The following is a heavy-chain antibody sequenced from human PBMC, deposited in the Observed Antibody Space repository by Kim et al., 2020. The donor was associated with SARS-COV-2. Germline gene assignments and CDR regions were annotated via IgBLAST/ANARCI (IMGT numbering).Heavy chain of an antibody. CDR3: ARKSSGYSFDP. V-gene: IGHV3-33*01. D-gene: IGHD3-22*01. J-gene: IGHJ5*02. CDR1: GFTFSSYG. Sequence: GGSLRLSCAASGFTFSSYGMHWVRQAPGKGLEWVAVIWYDGSKKYYGDSVKGRFTISRDNSKNTLYLQMNSLRAEDTAMYYCARKSSGYSFDPWGQGTLV. CDR2: IWYDGSKK.